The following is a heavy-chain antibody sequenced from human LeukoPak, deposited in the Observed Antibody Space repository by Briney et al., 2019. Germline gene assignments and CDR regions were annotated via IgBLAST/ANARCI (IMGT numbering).Heavy chain of an antibody. Sequence: PGGSLRLSCAVSGVTFRGYWMGWVRQAPGKGLEWVANMKKDGSEKYYVASVKGRFTISRDNAKNSLYLEMNSLRVEDTAVYYCARDLGHTGYDLYDYWGQGTLVTVSS. V-gene: IGHV3-7*01. CDR3: ARDLGHTGYDLYDY. J-gene: IGHJ4*02. D-gene: IGHD5-12*01. CDR2: MKKDGSEK. CDR1: GVTFRGYW.